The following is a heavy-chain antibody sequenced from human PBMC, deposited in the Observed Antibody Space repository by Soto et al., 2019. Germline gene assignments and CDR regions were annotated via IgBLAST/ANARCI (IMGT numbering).Heavy chain of an antibody. CDR2: ISGSGGST. Sequence: PGGSLRLSCAASGFTFSSYAMSWVRQAPGKGLEWVSAISGSGGSTYYADSVKGRFTISRDNSKNTLYLQMNSLRAEDTAVYYCAKAGGEEPSPYYYYYYMDVWGKGTTVTVSS. CDR1: GFTFSSYA. J-gene: IGHJ6*03. V-gene: IGHV3-23*01. CDR3: AKAGGEEPSPYYYYYYMDV. D-gene: IGHD3-16*01.